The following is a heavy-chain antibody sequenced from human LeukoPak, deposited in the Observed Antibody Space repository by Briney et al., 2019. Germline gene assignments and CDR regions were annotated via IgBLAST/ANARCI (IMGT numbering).Heavy chain of an antibody. D-gene: IGHD6-19*01. Sequence: GASVKVSCKASGYTFTGYYMHWVRQAPGQGLEWMGWINPNSGGTNYAQKFQGRVTVTRDTSISTAYMELSRLRSDDTAVYYCARDDIAVAGPGDYWGQGTLVTVPS. V-gene: IGHV1-2*02. CDR3: ARDDIAVAGPGDY. J-gene: IGHJ4*02. CDR2: INPNSGGT. CDR1: GYTFTGYY.